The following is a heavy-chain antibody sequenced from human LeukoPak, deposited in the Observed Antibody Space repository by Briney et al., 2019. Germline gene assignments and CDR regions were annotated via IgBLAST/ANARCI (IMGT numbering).Heavy chain of an antibody. J-gene: IGHJ4*02. Sequence: ARGSLRLSCVVSGFSISYNYMSWVRQAPGKGLEWVSVIYSAGDSYYGDAVKGRFIISKDNSKNTVYLQMNRLRPEDTAVYYCASHYCSAGSCYFDGWGQGTLVTVSS. CDR1: GFSISYNY. CDR2: IYSAGDS. D-gene: IGHD2-8*02. V-gene: IGHV3-53*01. CDR3: ASHYCSAGSCYFDG.